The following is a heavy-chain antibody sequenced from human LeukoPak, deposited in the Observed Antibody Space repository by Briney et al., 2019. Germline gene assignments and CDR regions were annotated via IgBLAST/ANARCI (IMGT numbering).Heavy chain of an antibody. D-gene: IGHD6-25*01. Sequence: GGSLRLSCAASGFTFSTYAMSWVRQAPGKGLEWVSGISGSGGTTYYADSVKGRFTISRDNAKNSLYLQMNSLRAEDTAVYYCARSGPGDWGQGTLVTVSS. CDR1: GFTFSTYA. CDR3: ARSGPGD. V-gene: IGHV3-23*01. CDR2: ISGSGGTT. J-gene: IGHJ4*02.